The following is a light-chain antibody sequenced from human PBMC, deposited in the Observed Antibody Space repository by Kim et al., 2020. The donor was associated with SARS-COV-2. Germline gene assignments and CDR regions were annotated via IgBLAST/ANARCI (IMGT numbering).Light chain of an antibody. CDR3: AAWDGSLNVWV. CDR2: GDG. J-gene: IGLJ3*02. V-gene: IGLV1-44*01. CDR1: KSNVGNNP. Sequence: QSVLTQPPSASGTPGQRVTISCSGSKSNVGNNPVNWYQQFPGTAPKLLIYGDGQRPSGVFDRFSGSKSSTSASLAIGGLHSEDEADYYCAAWDGSLNVWVFGGGTQLTVL.